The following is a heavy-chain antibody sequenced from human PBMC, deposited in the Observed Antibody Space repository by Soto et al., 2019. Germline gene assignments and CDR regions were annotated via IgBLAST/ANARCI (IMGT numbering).Heavy chain of an antibody. CDR3: ARASRNYFAY. J-gene: IGHJ4*02. CDR2: IYHSGST. V-gene: IGHV4-59*01. CDR1: GDSINDYY. Sequence: PSETLSLTCTVSGDSINDYYWSWIRQPSGKGLEWIGYIYHSGSTYYNPSLKSRVTISLDASKIQFSLRLNSVTAADTAVYYCARASRNYFAYWGQGTLVTVSS.